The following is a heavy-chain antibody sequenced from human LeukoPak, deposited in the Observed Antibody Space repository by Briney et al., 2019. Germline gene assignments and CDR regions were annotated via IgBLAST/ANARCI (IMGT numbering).Heavy chain of an antibody. CDR1: GGSISSSNW. CDR2: IYHSGST. Sequence: SGTLSLTCAVSGGSISSSNWWSWVRQPPGKGLEWIGEIYHSGSTNYNPSLKSRVTISVDKSKNQFPLKLSSVTAADTAVYYCARDSMSGWVLGPYYYYGMDVWGKGTTVTVSS. V-gene: IGHV4-4*02. CDR3: ARDSMSGWVLGPYYYYGMDV. J-gene: IGHJ6*04. D-gene: IGHD6-19*01.